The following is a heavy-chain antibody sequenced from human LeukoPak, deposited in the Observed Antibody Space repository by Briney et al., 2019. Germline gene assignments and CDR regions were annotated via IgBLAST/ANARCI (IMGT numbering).Heavy chain of an antibody. CDR3: TRAIIVALGTGPFDI. D-gene: IGHD6-13*01. J-gene: IGHJ3*02. CDR2: IIGTSEM. Sequence: GGSLRRSCAASGFSFSSYTMNWVRLAPGRGLEWVSSIIGTSEMHYADSVKGRFTVSRDNDKNSLFLQLYSLSVEDTAVYYCTRAIIVALGTGPFDIWGQGTVVTVSS. CDR1: GFSFSSYT. V-gene: IGHV3-21*06.